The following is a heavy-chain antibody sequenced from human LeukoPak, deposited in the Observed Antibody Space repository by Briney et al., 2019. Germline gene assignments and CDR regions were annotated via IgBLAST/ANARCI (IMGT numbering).Heavy chain of an antibody. CDR1: GFTFSNYW. V-gene: IGHV3-7*01. CDR2: IKEDGSEK. Sequence: GGSLRLSCAASGFTFSNYWMMWARQAPGKGLEWVANIKEDGSEKYYLDSVKGRFTISRDNANNLLYLQMNSLRAEDTALYYCARDYFEYWGQGTLVTVSS. J-gene: IGHJ4*02. CDR3: ARDYFEY.